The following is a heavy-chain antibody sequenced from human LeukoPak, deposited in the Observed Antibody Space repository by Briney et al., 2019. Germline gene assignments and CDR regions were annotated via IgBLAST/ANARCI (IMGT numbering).Heavy chain of an antibody. D-gene: IGHD6-6*01. J-gene: IGHJ3*02. CDR2: ITSTATT. CDR1: GFTFSHYY. CDR3: ATDRGPHRSSPNSGAFDM. V-gene: IGHV3-11*04. Sequence: GGSLRLSCAASGFTFSHYYMTWIRQAPGKGLERVSYITSTATTYYADSVKGRFTISRDNAKTSLYLQMNSLRVEDTAVYYCATDRGPHRSSPNSGAFDMWGQGTLVTVAS.